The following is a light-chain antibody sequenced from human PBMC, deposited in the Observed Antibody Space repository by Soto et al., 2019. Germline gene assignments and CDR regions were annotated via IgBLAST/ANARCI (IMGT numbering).Light chain of an antibody. V-gene: IGKV1-33*01. Sequence: DIQMTQSPSSLSASVGDRVTITCQASQDLSNYLNWYQQKPGKAPKLLIYDASNLETGVPSRFSGSGSGTDFTFTISSLQPEDIATYYCQQYDTLPTFGGGTKVEIK. CDR3: QQYDTLPT. CDR2: DAS. J-gene: IGKJ4*01. CDR1: QDLSNY.